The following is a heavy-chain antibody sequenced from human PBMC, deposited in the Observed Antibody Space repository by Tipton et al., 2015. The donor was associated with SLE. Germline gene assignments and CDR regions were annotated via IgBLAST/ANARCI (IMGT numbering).Heavy chain of an antibody. V-gene: IGHV4-39*07. CDR1: GGSISSSSYY. D-gene: IGHD3-16*01. CDR3: ARQRGYYDGTPFPPWNFDL. CDR2: IYYSGST. J-gene: IGHJ2*01. Sequence: TLSLTCTVSGGSISSSSYYWGWIRQPPGKGLEWIGSIYYSGSTYYNPSLRSRLTISVDTSENHFSLNLNSVTAADTAVYFCARQRGYYDGTPFPPWNFDLWGRGTQVTVSS.